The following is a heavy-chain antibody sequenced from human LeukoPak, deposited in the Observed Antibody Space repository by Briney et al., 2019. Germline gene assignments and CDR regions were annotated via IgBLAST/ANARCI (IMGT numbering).Heavy chain of an antibody. CDR2: IYYSGST. Sequence: ETLSLTCTVSGGSISSYYWSWIRQPPGKGLEWIGYIYYSGSTNYNPSLKSRVTISVDTSKNQFSLKLSSVTAADTAVYYCARDRPFQRAYYGMDVWGQGTTVTVSS. V-gene: IGHV4-59*01. CDR1: GGSISSYY. D-gene: IGHD2-21*01. CDR3: ARDRPFQRAYYGMDV. J-gene: IGHJ6*02.